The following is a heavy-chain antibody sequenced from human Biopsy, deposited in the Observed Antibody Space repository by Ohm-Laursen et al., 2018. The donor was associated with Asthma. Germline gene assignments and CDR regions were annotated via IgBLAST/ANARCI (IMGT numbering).Heavy chain of an antibody. V-gene: IGHV1-69*01. CDR2: LIPVLGTP. J-gene: IGHJ6*02. CDR3: ARGYSGSDRIVYYYSGLEV. Sequence: ESSVKLSCKASGDSFSNYAISWVRQAPGQGLEWMGGLIPVLGTPDHAQMFEGRVTITADESTSTAYMELSSLSSEDTAVYYCARGYSGSDRIVYYYSGLEVWGQGTTVTVSS. D-gene: IGHD5-12*01. CDR1: GDSFSNYA.